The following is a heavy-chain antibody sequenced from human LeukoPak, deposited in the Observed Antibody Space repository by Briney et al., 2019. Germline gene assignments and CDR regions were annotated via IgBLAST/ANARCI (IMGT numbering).Heavy chain of an antibody. CDR1: GYSFTSNW. Sequence: GGSLKISCKGSGYSFTSNWIGWVRQMPGKGLERMGIIYPGDSDTRYSPSFQGQVTISADKSISTAYLQWSSLKASDTAMYYCARQTRDGSGSRGYSFDFWGQGTLVTVSS. J-gene: IGHJ4*02. CDR3: ARQTRDGSGSRGYSFDF. D-gene: IGHD3-10*01. V-gene: IGHV5-51*01. CDR2: IYPGDSDT.